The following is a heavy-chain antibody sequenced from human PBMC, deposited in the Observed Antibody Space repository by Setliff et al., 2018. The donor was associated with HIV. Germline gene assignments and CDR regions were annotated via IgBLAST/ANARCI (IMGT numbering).Heavy chain of an antibody. J-gene: IGHJ3*02. V-gene: IGHV4-4*08. CDR1: GGSISSHY. D-gene: IGHD4-17*01. CDR3: ARDRPPSTVDMLGAFDR. CDR2: IYTSGST. Sequence: PSETLSLTCTVSGGSISSHYWSWIRQPPGKGLEWIGHIYTSGSTNYNPSLKSRVTMSVGTSKKQFSLKLSSVTAADTAVYCCARDRPPSTVDMLGAFDRWGQGTMVTV.